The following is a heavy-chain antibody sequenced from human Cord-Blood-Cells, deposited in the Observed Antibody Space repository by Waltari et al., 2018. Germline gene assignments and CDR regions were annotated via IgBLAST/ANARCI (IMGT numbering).Heavy chain of an antibody. CDR2: IIPIFGTA. Sequence: HVPRVESRREVQKRGLSVSAPCSPSQGTFSRYAISWVRQAPGQGLEWMGGIIPIFGTANYAQKFQGRVTITADESTSTAYMELSSLRSEDTAVYYCARDVLAFDIWGQGTMVTVSS. CDR1: QGTFSRYA. J-gene: IGHJ3*02. V-gene: IGHV1-69*01. CDR3: ARDVLAFDI.